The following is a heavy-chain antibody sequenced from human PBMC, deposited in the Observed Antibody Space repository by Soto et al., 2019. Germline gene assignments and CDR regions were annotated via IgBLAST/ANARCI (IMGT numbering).Heavy chain of an antibody. CDR2: IKSKTDGGTT. D-gene: IGHD6-13*01. J-gene: IGHJ6*02. Sequence: GGSLRLSCAASGFTFSNAWMNWVRQAPGKGLEWVGRIKSKTDGGTTDYAAPVKGRFTISRDDSKNTLYLQMNSLKTEDTAVYYCTGAAAGTLGYYYGMDVWGQGTTVTVSS. CDR3: TGAAAGTLGYYYGMDV. V-gene: IGHV3-15*07. CDR1: GFTFSNAW.